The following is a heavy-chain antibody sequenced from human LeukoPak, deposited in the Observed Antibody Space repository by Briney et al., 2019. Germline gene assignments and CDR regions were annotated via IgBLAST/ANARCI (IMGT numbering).Heavy chain of an antibody. D-gene: IGHD6-19*01. V-gene: IGHV3-30*18. Sequence: GGSLRLSCAASGFTFSSYGMHWVRQAPGKGLEWVAAISYDGSNKYCADSVKGRFSISRDNSKNTLYLQMNSLRAEDTAVYYCAKAGYSSGWTRDYFDYWGQGTLVTVSS. CDR1: GFTFSSYG. J-gene: IGHJ4*02. CDR3: AKAGYSSGWTRDYFDY. CDR2: ISYDGSNK.